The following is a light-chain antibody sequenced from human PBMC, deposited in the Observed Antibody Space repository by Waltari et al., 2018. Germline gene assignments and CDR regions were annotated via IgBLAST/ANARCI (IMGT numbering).Light chain of an antibody. CDR2: AAS. CDR3: QHSYKPVLT. CDR1: QSSGSY. Sequence: DIQMTESPSSLSASVGDRVTITCLASQSSGSYYNWYQQKSGKAPRLLIYAASDLQSGVPSWCRGSGSATDFTLTISPLQPEDFATYYCQHSYKPVLTFGGGTKVEIK. J-gene: IGKJ4*01. V-gene: IGKV1-39*01.